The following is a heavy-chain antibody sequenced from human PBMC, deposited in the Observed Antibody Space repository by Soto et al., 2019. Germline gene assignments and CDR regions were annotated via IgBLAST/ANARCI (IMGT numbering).Heavy chain of an antibody. J-gene: IGHJ6*02. CDR1: GGSISSGGYY. Sequence: TLSLTCTVSGGSISSGGYYWSWIRQHPGKGLEWIGYIYYSGSTYYNPSLKSRVTISVDTSKNQFSLKLSSVTAADTAVYYCATGRLEDYYYYGMDVWGQGTTVTVSS. V-gene: IGHV4-31*02. D-gene: IGHD1-1*01. CDR2: IYYSGST. CDR3: ATGRLEDYYYYGMDV.